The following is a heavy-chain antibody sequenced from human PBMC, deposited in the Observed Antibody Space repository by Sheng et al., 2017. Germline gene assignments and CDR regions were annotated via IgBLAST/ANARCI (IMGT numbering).Heavy chain of an antibody. CDR3: ARDPIVHAIDY. CDR2: INHSGAT. D-gene: IGHD6-6*01. Sequence: QVQLQQWGAGLLKPSETLSLTCGVYGGSFTDYYWSWIRQPPGKGLEWIGEINHSGATNYNPSLKSRVSISVDTSKSQFSLKLRSVTAADTAVYYCARDPIVHAIDYWGQGALVTVSS. CDR1: GGSFTDYY. J-gene: IGHJ4*02. V-gene: IGHV4-34*02.